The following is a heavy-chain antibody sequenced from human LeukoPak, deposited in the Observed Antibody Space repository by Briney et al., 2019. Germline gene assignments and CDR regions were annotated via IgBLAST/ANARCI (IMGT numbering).Heavy chain of an antibody. J-gene: IGHJ4*02. V-gene: IGHV4-59*01. D-gene: IGHD6-19*01. CDR1: GGSISSYY. CDR2: IYYSGST. CDR3: ARGSWQWLLDY. Sequence: KPSETLSLTCTVSGGSISSYYWSWIRRAPGKGLEWIGYIYYSGSTNYNPSLKSRVTISVDTSKNQFSLKLSSVTAADTAVYYCARGSWQWLLDYWGQGTLVTVSS.